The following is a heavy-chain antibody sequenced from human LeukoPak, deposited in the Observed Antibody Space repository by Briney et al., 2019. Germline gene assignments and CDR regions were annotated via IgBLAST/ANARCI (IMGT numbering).Heavy chain of an antibody. CDR1: GGSISSGDYY. CDR3: ARDMAYYYDSSGWLYFDY. J-gene: IGHJ4*02. V-gene: IGHV4-30-4*01. CDR2: IYYSGST. D-gene: IGHD3-22*01. Sequence: PSETLSLTCTVSGGSISSGDYYWSWIRQPPGKGLEWIGYIYYSGSTYYNPSLKSRVTISVDTSKNQFSLKLSSVTAADTAVYYCARDMAYYYDSSGWLYFDYWGQGTLVTVSS.